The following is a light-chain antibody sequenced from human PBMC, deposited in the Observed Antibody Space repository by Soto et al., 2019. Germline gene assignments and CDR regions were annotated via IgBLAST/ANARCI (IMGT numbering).Light chain of an antibody. CDR2: EGS. CDR1: SSDVGSYNL. Sequence: QSALTQPASVSGSPGQSITISCTGTSSDVGSYNLVSWYQQHPGKAPKLMIYEGSKRPSGVSNRFSGSKSGNTASLTISGLQAEDEADYYYCSYEGSSTVVFGGGTKLTVL. J-gene: IGLJ2*01. CDR3: CSYEGSSTVV. V-gene: IGLV2-23*01.